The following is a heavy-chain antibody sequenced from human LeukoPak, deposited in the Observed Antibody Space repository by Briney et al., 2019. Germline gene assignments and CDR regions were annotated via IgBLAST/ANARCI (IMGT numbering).Heavy chain of an antibody. CDR2: IYHSGST. D-gene: IGHD1-1*01. CDR3: ARDVGQLEPTRDWFDP. CDR1: GYSISSGYY. J-gene: IGHJ5*02. Sequence: SETLSLTCAVSGYSISSGYYWGWIRPPPGKGLEWIGSIYHSGSTYYNPSLKSRVTISVDTSKNQFSLKLSSVTAADTAVYYCARDVGQLEPTRDWFDPWGQGTLVTVSS. V-gene: IGHV4-38-2*02.